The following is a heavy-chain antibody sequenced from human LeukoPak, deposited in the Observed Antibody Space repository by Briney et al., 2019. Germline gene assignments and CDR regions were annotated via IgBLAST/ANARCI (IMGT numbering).Heavy chain of an antibody. CDR1: GYTFTNYY. CDR3: AREKGSLIAVAGLAFDY. D-gene: IGHD6-19*01. V-gene: IGHV1-46*01. Sequence: GASVKVSCKASGYTFTNYYMHWVRQAPGQGLEWMGIINPSGGSTSYAQKFQGRVTMTRDTSTTTVYMELSSLRSEDTAVYYCAREKGSLIAVAGLAFDYWSQGTLVTVSS. CDR2: INPSGGST. J-gene: IGHJ4*02.